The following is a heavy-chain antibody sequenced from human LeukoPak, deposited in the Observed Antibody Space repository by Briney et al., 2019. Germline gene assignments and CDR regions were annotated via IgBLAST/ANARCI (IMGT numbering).Heavy chain of an antibody. J-gene: IGHJ4*02. Sequence: GGSLRLSCAASGFTFSDYYMSWIRQAPGKGLEWVSYISSSGSTIYYADSVKGRFTTSRDNAKNSLYLQMNSLRAEDTAVYYCAREYDFWSGYFDYWGQGTLVTVSS. V-gene: IGHV3-11*01. D-gene: IGHD3-3*01. CDR3: AREYDFWSGYFDY. CDR2: ISSSGSTI. CDR1: GFTFSDYY.